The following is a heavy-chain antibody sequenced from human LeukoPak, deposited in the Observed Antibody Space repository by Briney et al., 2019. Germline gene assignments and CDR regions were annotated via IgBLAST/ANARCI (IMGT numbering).Heavy chain of an antibody. CDR1: GFTFSSYW. Sequence: GGSLRLSCAASGFTFSSYWMSWVRQAPGKGLEWVANIKQDGSEKYYVDSVKGRFTISRDNAKNSLNLQMNSLRAEDTAVYYCARVGFYYDSSGYYYPYDAFDIWGQGTMVTVSS. CDR3: ARVGFYYDSSGYYYPYDAFDI. J-gene: IGHJ3*02. D-gene: IGHD3-22*01. CDR2: IKQDGSEK. V-gene: IGHV3-7*04.